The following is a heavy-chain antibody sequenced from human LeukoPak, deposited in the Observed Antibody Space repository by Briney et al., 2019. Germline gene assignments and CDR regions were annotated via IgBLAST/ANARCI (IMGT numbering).Heavy chain of an antibody. CDR1: GFTFGDYA. J-gene: IGHJ4*02. CDR2: IRSKAYGGTT. V-gene: IGHV3-49*04. CDR3: TRRSWSSGWYYFDY. Sequence: PGRSLRLSCTASGFTFGDYAMSWVRQAPGKGLEWVGFIRSKAYGGTTEYAASVKGRFTISRDDSKSIAYLQMNSLTTEDTAVYYCTRRSWSSGWYYFDYWGQGTLVTVSS. D-gene: IGHD6-19*01.